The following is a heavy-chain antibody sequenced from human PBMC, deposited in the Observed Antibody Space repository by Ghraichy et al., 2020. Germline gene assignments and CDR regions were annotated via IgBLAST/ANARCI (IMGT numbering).Heavy chain of an antibody. CDR1: GYSISSGYY. D-gene: IGHD3-3*01. J-gene: IGHJ6*02. V-gene: IGHV4-38-2*01. Sequence: SETLSLTCAVSGYSISSGYYWGWIRQPPGKGLEWIGSIYHSGSTYYNPSLKSRVTISVDTSKNQFSLKLSSVTAADTAVYYCARAGRDFWSGPRPDLRGYYGMDVWGQGTTVTVSS. CDR3: ARAGRDFWSGPRPDLRGYYGMDV. CDR2: IYHSGST.